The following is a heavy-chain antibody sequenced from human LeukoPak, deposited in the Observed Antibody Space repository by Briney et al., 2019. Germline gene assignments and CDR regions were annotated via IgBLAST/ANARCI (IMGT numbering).Heavy chain of an antibody. CDR1: GGSISSGSYY. CDR3: ARAWEESEIYGSGSYSYFDP. Sequence: PSETLSLTCTVSGGSISSGSYYWSWIRQPAGKGLEWIGYIYYSGSTNYNPSLKSRVTISVDTSKNQFSLKLSSVTAADTAVYYCARAWEESEIYGSGSYSYFDPWGQGTLVTVSS. J-gene: IGHJ5*02. D-gene: IGHD3-10*01. V-gene: IGHV4-61*10. CDR2: IYYSGST.